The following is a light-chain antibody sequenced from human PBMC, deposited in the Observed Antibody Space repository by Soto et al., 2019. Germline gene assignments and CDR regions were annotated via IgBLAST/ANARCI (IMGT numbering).Light chain of an antibody. CDR2: ENT. V-gene: IGLV1-40*01. CDR1: SSNMGAVFD. J-gene: IGLJ2*01. CDR3: QSYGGGLRGGV. Sequence: QSVLTQPPSVSGAPGQRVTISCTGSSSNMGAVFDVHWYQQVPGTAPKLLIYENTKRPSGVPDRFAGSKSGTSASLAIAGVQAEDGGDYYGQSYGGGLRGGVFGGGTELAVL.